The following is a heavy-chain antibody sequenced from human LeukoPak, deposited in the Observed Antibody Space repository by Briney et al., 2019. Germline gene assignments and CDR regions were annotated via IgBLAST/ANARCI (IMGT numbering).Heavy chain of an antibody. J-gene: IGHJ6*02. V-gene: IGHV1-18*01. Sequence: ASVKVSCKASGYTFTNYGVSWVRQAPGQGLEWMGWISGYNGKTNYAQKLEGRVNMTTATSTTKAYMELRSVRSDDTAVYYCARYGGGDTWYAHFGMDVWGQGTRVSVSS. CDR3: ARYGGGDTWYAHFGMDV. CDR1: GYTFTNYG. CDR2: ISGYNGKT. D-gene: IGHD2-21*02.